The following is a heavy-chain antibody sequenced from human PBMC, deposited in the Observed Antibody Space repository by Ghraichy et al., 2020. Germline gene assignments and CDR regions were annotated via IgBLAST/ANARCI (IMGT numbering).Heavy chain of an antibody. CDR1: GFTFSSYG. Sequence: SLRLSCAASGFTFSSYGMHWVRQAPGKGLEWVAVISYDGSNKYYADSVKGRFTISRDNSKNTLYLQMNSLRAEDTAVYSCAKDRGGYCSSTSCSLNWYFDLWGRGTLVTVSS. D-gene: IGHD2-2*03. CDR3: AKDRGGYCSSTSCSLNWYFDL. V-gene: IGHV3-30*18. CDR2: ISYDGSNK. J-gene: IGHJ2*01.